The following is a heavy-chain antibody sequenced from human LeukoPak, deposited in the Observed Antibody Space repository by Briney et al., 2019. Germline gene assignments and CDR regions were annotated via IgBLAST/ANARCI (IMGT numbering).Heavy chain of an antibody. Sequence: GASVKVSCKASGYTFTSYYMHWVRQAPGQGLEWMGIISPSGGSTSYAQKFQGRVTMTRDTSTSTVYMELSSLGSEDTAVYYCARSYSSGPPHYWGQGTLVTVSS. CDR2: ISPSGGST. CDR1: GYTFTSYY. V-gene: IGHV1-46*01. D-gene: IGHD6-19*01. J-gene: IGHJ4*02. CDR3: ARSYSSGPPHY.